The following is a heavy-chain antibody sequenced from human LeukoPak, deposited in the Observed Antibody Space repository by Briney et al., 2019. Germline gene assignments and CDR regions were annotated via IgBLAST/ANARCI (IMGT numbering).Heavy chain of an antibody. V-gene: IGHV3-53*04. CDR2: IYSGGST. CDR1: GFTVSSSY. CDR3: ARGGGSGYDPFDY. Sequence: GGSLRLSCAASGFTVSSSYMSWVRQAPGEGLEWVSVIYSGGSTYYADSVKGRFTISRHISENTLYLQMHSLRPEDTAVYYCARGGGSGYDPFDYWGQGTLVTVSS. D-gene: IGHD5-12*01. J-gene: IGHJ4*02.